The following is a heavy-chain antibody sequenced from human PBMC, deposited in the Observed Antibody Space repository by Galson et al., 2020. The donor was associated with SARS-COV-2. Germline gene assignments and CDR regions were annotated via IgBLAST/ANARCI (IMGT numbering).Heavy chain of an antibody. D-gene: IGHD3-9*01. Sequence: GGSLRLSCSASGFTFSSYAMSWVRQAPGKGLEWVSGISGGGGSTFYADSVKGRFTISRDNSKNTLYLQVNSLRAEDRAVDYCANSYTGYPYYFHSWGQGTLVTVSS. V-gene: IGHV3-23*01. CDR1: GFTFSSYA. J-gene: IGHJ4*02. CDR2: ISGGGGST. CDR3: ANSYTGYPYYFHS.